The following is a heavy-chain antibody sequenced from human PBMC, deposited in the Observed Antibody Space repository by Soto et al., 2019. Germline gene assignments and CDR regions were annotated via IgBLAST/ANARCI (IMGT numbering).Heavy chain of an antibody. CDR2: IYYSGST. CDR1: GGSISSGGYY. J-gene: IGHJ4*02. Sequence: PSETLSLTCTVSGGSISSGGYYWSWIRQHPGKGLEWIGYIYYSGSTYYNPSLKSRVTISVDTSKNQFSLKLSSVTAADTAVYYRASYKQWLNYFDYWGQGTLVTVSS. V-gene: IGHV4-31*03. CDR3: ASYKQWLNYFDY. D-gene: IGHD6-19*01.